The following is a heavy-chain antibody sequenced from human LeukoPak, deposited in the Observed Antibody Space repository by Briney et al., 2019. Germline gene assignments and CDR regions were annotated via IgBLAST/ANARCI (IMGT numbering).Heavy chain of an antibody. CDR2: IYYSGST. Sequence: SETLSLTCTVSGGSISSYYWSWIRQPPGKGLEWIGYIYYSGSTNYNPSLKSRVTISVDTSKNQFSLKLSSVTAADTAVYYCARAVAGHFDYWGQGTLVTVSS. CDR3: ARAVAGHFDY. V-gene: IGHV4-59*01. J-gene: IGHJ4*02. D-gene: IGHD6-19*01. CDR1: GGSISSYY.